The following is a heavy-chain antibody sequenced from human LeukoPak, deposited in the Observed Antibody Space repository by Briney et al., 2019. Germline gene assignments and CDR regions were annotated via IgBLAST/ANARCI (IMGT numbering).Heavy chain of an antibody. D-gene: IGHD3-22*01. CDR3: ATYYDSAGFDFDY. J-gene: IGHJ4*02. CDR1: GFTFRIYE. Sequence: GGSLRLSCAASGFTFRIYEMNWVRQAPGKGLEWVSYISSSGSTMYYADSVKGRFTISRDNAKNSLYLQMNSLRAEDTAVYYCATYYDSAGFDFDYWGQGTLVTVSS. V-gene: IGHV3-48*03. CDR2: ISSSGSTM.